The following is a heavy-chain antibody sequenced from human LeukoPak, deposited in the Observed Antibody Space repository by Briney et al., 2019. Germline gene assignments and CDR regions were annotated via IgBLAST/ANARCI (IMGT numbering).Heavy chain of an antibody. V-gene: IGHV3-30-3*01. CDR1: GFTFSSCA. CDR3: ARDPHAKYYFDY. J-gene: IGHJ4*02. Sequence: PGGSLRLSCAPSGFTFSSCAMHWVRKAPGKGLEWVAVISYDGSNKYYADSVKGRFTISRDNSKNTLYLQMNSLRAEDTAVYYCARDPHAKYYFDYWGQGTLVTVSS. CDR2: ISYDGSNK.